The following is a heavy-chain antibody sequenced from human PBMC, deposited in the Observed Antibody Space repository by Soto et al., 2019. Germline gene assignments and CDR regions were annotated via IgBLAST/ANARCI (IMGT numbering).Heavy chain of an antibody. CDR1: GFTFSSYS. J-gene: IGHJ4*02. Sequence: GESLKISCAASGFTFSSYSMNWVRQAPGKGLEWVSSISSSSSYIYYADSVKGRFTISRDNAKNSLYLQMNSLRAEDTAVYYCARVRGQQLVPFDYWGQGTLVTVSS. D-gene: IGHD6-13*01. CDR3: ARVRGQQLVPFDY. V-gene: IGHV3-21*01. CDR2: ISSSSSYI.